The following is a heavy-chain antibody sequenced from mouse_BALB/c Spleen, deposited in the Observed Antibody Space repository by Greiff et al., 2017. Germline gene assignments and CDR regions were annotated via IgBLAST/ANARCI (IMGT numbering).Heavy chain of an antibody. CDR2: FDPANGNT. J-gene: IGHJ3*01. CDR1: GFNIKDTY. V-gene: IGHV14-3*02. Sequence: VQLQQSGAELVKPGASVKLSCTASGFNIKDTYMHWVWQSPEQGLELIGRFDPANGNTKYYPKVPGKGTITADTTSNTASLQLSSLTSEDTAVYYCARVGSAWFAYWGQGTLVTVSA. CDR3: ARVGSAWFAY. D-gene: IGHD1-1*01.